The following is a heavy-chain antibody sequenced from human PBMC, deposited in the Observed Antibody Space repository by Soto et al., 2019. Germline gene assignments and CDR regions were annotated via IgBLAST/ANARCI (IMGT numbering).Heavy chain of an antibody. Sequence: GASVKVSCKASGGTFSSYAISWVRQAPGQGLEWMGGIIPIFGTANYAQKFQGRVTITADESTSTAYMELSSLRSEDTAVYYCARRDHFGGADSDYWGQGTLVTVSS. CDR2: IIPIFGTA. J-gene: IGHJ4*02. V-gene: IGHV1-69*13. CDR3: ARRDHFGGADSDY. D-gene: IGHD3-10*01. CDR1: GGTFSSYA.